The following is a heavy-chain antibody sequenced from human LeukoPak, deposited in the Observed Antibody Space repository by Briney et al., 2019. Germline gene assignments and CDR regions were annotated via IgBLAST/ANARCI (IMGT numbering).Heavy chain of an antibody. D-gene: IGHD5-12*01. J-gene: IGHJ5*02. CDR2: IYYTGGT. CDR1: GGSITSSSYY. V-gene: IGHV4-39*01. Sequence: KPSETLSLTCTVSGGSITSSSYYWGWVRQSPEKGLEWIGSIYYTGGTHYSPSLKSRVTMSVDTSKNQFSLNLSSVTAADTAVYYCASFSGPLRGWFDPWGQGTLVTVSS. CDR3: ASFSGPLRGWFDP.